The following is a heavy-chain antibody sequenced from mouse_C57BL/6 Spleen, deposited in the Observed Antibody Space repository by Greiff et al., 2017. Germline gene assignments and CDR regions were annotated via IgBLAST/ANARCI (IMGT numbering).Heavy chain of an antibody. V-gene: IGHV1-64*01. CDR1: GYTFTSYW. Sequence: QVQLKQPGAELVKPGASVKLSCKASGYTFTSYWMHWVKQRPGQGLEWIGMIHPNSGSTNYNEKFKSKATLTVDKSSSTAYMQLSSLTSEDSAVYYCADDYDHAMDYWGQGTSVTVSS. D-gene: IGHD2-4*01. CDR3: ADDYDHAMDY. J-gene: IGHJ4*01. CDR2: IHPNSGST.